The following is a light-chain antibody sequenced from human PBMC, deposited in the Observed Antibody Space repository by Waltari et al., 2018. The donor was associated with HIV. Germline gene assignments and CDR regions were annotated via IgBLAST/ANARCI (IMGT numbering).Light chain of an antibody. Sequence: QSVLTQPPSVSATPGQKVTISCSGSNSNIGSNFVSWYQQLPGTAPRLLIYDNDRRPSEIPARFSGSKSGTSATLAVTGLQTGDEAYYYCATWDTSLNSVVFGGGTQLTVI. CDR1: NSNIGSNF. J-gene: IGLJ3*02. CDR2: DND. CDR3: ATWDTSLNSVV. V-gene: IGLV1-51*01.